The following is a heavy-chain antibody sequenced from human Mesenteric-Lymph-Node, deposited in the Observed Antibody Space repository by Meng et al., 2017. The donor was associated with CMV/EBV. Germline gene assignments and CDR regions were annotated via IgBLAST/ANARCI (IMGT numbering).Heavy chain of an antibody. D-gene: IGHD1-26*01. V-gene: IGHV3-48*03. CDR2: ISSSGSTI. CDR3: ARTLRRRVGATTHEAFDI. J-gene: IGHJ3*02. Sequence: GGSLRLSCAAPGFGFSSYEMNWVRQAPGKGLEWVSYISSSGSTIYYADSVKGRFTISRDNAKNSLYLQMNSLRADDTAVYHCARTLRRRVGATTHEAFDIWGQGTMVTVSS. CDR1: GFGFSSYE.